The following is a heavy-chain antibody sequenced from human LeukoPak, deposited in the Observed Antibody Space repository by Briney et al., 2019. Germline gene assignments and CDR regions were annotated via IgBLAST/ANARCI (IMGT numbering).Heavy chain of an antibody. D-gene: IGHD2-15*01. V-gene: IGHV5-51*01. Sequence: AGESLKISCKGSGYSFTSYWTGWVRQMPGKGLEWMGIIYPGDSDTRYSPSFQGQVTISDDKSTSTAYLQCSRPKASDTAMYYSARCSLVSATPDNWGQGTLVTVSS. J-gene: IGHJ4*02. CDR2: IYPGDSDT. CDR1: GYSFTSYW. CDR3: ARCSLVSATPDN.